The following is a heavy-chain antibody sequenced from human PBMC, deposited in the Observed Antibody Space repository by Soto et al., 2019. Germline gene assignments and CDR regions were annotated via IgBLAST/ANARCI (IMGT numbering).Heavy chain of an antibody. CDR2: ISGSGGST. J-gene: IGHJ4*02. V-gene: IGHV3-23*01. Sequence: PGGSLSLSCAASGFPFSNYALTWVRQAPGKGLEWVSTISGSGGSTYYADSVKGRFTISRDNSKNTLYLQMNSLRAEDTAVYYCAKSPFYDILTGYPDYWGQGTLVTVSS. CDR1: GFPFSNYA. D-gene: IGHD3-9*01. CDR3: AKSPFYDILTGYPDY.